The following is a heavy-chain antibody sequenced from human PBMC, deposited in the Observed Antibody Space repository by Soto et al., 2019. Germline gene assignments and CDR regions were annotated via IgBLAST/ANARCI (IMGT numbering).Heavy chain of an antibody. V-gene: IGHV3-48*01. CDR3: ALRAGPL. D-gene: IGHD6-13*01. Sequence: GGSLRLSCAASGFTFSSYSMNWVRQAPGKGLEWVSYISSSSNTIYYADSVKGRFTISRDNAKNSLYLQMNSLRAEDTAVYYCALRAGPLGGQGTLVTVSS. J-gene: IGHJ4*02. CDR1: GFTFSSYS. CDR2: ISSSSNTI.